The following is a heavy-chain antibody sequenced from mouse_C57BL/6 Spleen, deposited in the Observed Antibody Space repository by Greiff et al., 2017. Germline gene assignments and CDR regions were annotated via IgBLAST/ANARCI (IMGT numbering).Heavy chain of an antibody. V-gene: IGHV1-42*01. Sequence: VQLQQSGPELVKPGASVKISCKASGYSFTGYYMNWVKQSPEKSLEWIGEINPSTGGTTYNQKFKAKATLTVDKSSSTAYMQLKSLTSEDSAVYYCARGGRRDYFDYWGQGTTLTVSS. J-gene: IGHJ2*01. CDR3: ARGGRRDYFDY. CDR2: INPSTGGT. CDR1: GYSFTGYY. D-gene: IGHD2-12*01.